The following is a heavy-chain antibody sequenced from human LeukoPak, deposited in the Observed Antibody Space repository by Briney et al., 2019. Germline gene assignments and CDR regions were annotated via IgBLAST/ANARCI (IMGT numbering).Heavy chain of an antibody. V-gene: IGHV3-48*02. CDR3: ARYPGIAPAGDVFDS. D-gene: IGHD3-10*01. CDR1: GFPFGDDS. Sequence: GGSLRLSWGAYGFPFGDDSANCVRQAPGKGLEWVSYISSSSTTIFYADSVKGRFTISRDNAKNSLFLQMNGLRDENTALYDGARYPGIAPAGDVFDSWSQGTLVTVSS. CDR2: ISSSSTTI. J-gene: IGHJ4*02.